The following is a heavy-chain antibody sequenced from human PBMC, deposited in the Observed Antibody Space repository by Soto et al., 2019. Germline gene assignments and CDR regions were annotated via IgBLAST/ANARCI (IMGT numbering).Heavy chain of an antibody. CDR1: GFSLTTSGVG. J-gene: IGHJ4*02. Sequence: QITLNESGPTVVRPTETLTLTCRFSGFSLTTSGVGVGWIRQSPGKAPEWLASIYWDDDKRYSASLKSRLTITNDTSKNQVVLTVSDLDPTDTDTYYCAHRVLRTVFGLVTTTAIYFDFWGQGTPGAVSS. CDR3: AHRVLRTVFGLVTTTAIYFDF. V-gene: IGHV2-5*02. D-gene: IGHD3-3*01. CDR2: IYWDDDK.